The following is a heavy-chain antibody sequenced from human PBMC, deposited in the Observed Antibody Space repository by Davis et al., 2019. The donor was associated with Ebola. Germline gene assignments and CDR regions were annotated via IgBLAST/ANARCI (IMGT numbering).Heavy chain of an antibody. CDR3: AKTISDSLVDWYFDL. CDR2: IKSKTDGGTT. V-gene: IGHV3-23*01. J-gene: IGHJ2*01. CDR1: GFTFNKYE. Sequence: GESLKISCAASGFTFNKYEMNWVRQAPGKGLEWVGRIKSKTDGGTTDYADSVKGRFTISRDNSKNTLYLQMNSLRAEDTAVYYCAKTISDSLVDWYFDLWGRGTLVTVSS. D-gene: IGHD3-9*01.